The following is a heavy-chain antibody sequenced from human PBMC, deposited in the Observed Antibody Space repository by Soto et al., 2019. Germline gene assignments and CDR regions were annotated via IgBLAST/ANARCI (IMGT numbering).Heavy chain of an antibody. D-gene: IGHD2-8*01. CDR2: ISYDGSNK. Sequence: GGSLRLSCAASGFTFSSYAMHWVRQAPGKGLEWVAVISYDGSNKYYADSVKGRFTISRDNSKNTLYLQMNSLRAEDTAVYYCAGHRMVQYYYYYGMDVWGQGTTVTVSS. CDR3: AGHRMVQYYYYYGMDV. J-gene: IGHJ6*02. V-gene: IGHV3-30-3*01. CDR1: GFTFSSYA.